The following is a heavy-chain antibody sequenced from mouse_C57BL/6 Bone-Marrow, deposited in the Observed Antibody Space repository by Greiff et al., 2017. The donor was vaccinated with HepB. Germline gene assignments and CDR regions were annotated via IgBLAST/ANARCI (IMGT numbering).Heavy chain of an antibody. J-gene: IGHJ2*01. CDR1: GYTFTSYW. CDR3: ARELRLGYYFYY. CDR2: IDPSDSYT. Sequence: QVQLQQPGAELVMPGASVKLSCKASGYTFTSYWMHWVKQRPGQGLEWIGEIDPSDSYTNYNKKFKGKSTLTVDKSSSTAYMQLSSRTSEDSAVYYCARELRLGYYFYYWGQGTTLTVSS. V-gene: IGHV1-69*01. D-gene: IGHD3-2*02.